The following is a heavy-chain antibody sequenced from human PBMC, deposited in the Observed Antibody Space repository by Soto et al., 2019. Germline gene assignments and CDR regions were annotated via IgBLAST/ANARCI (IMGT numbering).Heavy chain of an antibody. CDR1: GGSVSSGSYY. CDR3: ARGRYDFWSGYLQTNWFDP. J-gene: IGHJ5*02. Sequence: PSETLSLTCTVSGGSVSSGSYYWSWIRQPPGKGLEWIGYIYYSGSTNYNPSLKSRVTISVDTSKNQFSLKLSSVTAADTAVYYCARGRYDFWSGYLQTNWFDPWGQGTLVTVSS. D-gene: IGHD3-3*01. CDR2: IYYSGST. V-gene: IGHV4-61*01.